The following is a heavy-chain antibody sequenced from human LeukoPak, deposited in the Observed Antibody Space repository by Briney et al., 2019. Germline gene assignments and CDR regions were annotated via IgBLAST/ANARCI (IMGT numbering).Heavy chain of an antibody. Sequence: ASVKVSCKASGYTFINYYIHWVRLAPGQGLEWMGIINPSAGSTTYAQNFQGRVAMTRDTSTNTVYMELSSLRSEDTAVYYCARQRDSNWFDPWGQGTLVTVSS. CDR2: INPSAGST. J-gene: IGHJ5*02. CDR3: ARQRDSNWFDP. D-gene: IGHD4-11*01. V-gene: IGHV1-46*01. CDR1: GYTFINYY.